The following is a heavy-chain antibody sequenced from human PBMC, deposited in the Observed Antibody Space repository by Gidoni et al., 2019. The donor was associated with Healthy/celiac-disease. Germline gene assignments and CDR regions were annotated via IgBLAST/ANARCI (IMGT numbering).Heavy chain of an antibody. V-gene: IGHV3-33*01. J-gene: IGHJ6*02. Sequence: QVQLVASGGGVVQPGRSLRLSCAASGFTFSSYGMHWVRQAPGKGLEWVAVIWDDGSNKYYADSVKGRFTISRDNSKNTLYLQMNSLRAEDTAVYYCARERITIFGVDKDYYYYYGMDVWGQGTTVTVSS. D-gene: IGHD3-3*01. CDR1: GFTFSSYG. CDR2: IWDDGSNK. CDR3: ARERITIFGVDKDYYYYYGMDV.